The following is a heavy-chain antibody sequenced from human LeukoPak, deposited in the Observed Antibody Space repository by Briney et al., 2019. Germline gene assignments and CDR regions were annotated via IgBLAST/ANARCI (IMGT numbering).Heavy chain of an antibody. V-gene: IGHV3-21*01. CDR3: ARDRPYYYDGIPFDL. J-gene: IGHJ2*01. D-gene: IGHD3-22*01. CDR2: ISSSSSYI. CDR1: GFTFSSYS. Sequence: NPGGSLRLSCAASGFTFSSYSMNWVRQAPGKGLEWVSSISSSSSYIYYADSVKGRFTISRDNAKNSLYLQMNSLRAEDTAVYYCARDRPYYYDGIPFDLWGRGTLVTVSS.